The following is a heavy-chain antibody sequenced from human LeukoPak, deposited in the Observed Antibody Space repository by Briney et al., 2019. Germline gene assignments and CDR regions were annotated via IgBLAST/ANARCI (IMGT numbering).Heavy chain of an antibody. Sequence: GGSLRLSCAASGFTFSNYCMNWVRQAPGKGLEWVSSISSSSSYIYYADSVKGRFTISRDNAKNSLYLQMNSLRAEDTAVYYCALGEPRSPFDYWGQGTLVTVSS. V-gene: IGHV3-21*01. D-gene: IGHD3-16*01. CDR3: ALGEPRSPFDY. CDR2: ISSSSSYI. J-gene: IGHJ4*02. CDR1: GFTFSNYC.